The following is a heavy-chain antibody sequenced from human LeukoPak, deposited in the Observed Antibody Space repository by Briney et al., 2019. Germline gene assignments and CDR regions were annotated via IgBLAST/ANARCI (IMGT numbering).Heavy chain of an antibody. CDR3: ARLTRGVTTGDY. Sequence: VASVKVSCKASGYTFTSYYMHWVRQAPGQGLEWMGIINPSGGSTSYAQKFQGRVTMTRDPSTSTVYMELSSLRSEDTAVYYCARLTRGVTTGDYWGQGTLVTVSS. V-gene: IGHV1-46*01. J-gene: IGHJ4*02. CDR2: INPSGGST. D-gene: IGHD4-17*01. CDR1: GYTFTSYY.